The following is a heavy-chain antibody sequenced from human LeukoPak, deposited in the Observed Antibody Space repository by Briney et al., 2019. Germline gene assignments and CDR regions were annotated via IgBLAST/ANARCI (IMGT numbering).Heavy chain of an antibody. V-gene: IGHV3-48*01. J-gene: IGHJ4*02. CDR2: ISSSSSTI. D-gene: IGHD3-22*01. CDR3: ARVCHDSSGYYYVWDY. Sequence: GGSLRLSCAASGFTFSSYSMNWVRQAPGKGLEWVSYISSSSSTIYYADSVKGRFTISRDNAKNSLYLQMNSLRAEDTAMYYCARVCHDSSGYYYVWDYWGQGTLVTVSS. CDR1: GFTFSSYS.